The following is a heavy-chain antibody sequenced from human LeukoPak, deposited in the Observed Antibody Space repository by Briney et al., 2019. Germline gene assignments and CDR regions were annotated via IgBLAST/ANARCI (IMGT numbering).Heavy chain of an antibody. D-gene: IGHD3-10*01. V-gene: IGHV1-69*05. J-gene: IGHJ4*02. Sequence: PVKVSCKASGGTFSSYAISWVRQAPGQGLEWMGGIIPIFGTANYAQKFQGRVTITTDESTSTAYMELSSLRSEDTAVYYCARGVTMVRGAQRYYFDYWGQGTLVTVSS. CDR2: IIPIFGTA. CDR1: GGTFSSYA. CDR3: ARGVTMVRGAQRYYFDY.